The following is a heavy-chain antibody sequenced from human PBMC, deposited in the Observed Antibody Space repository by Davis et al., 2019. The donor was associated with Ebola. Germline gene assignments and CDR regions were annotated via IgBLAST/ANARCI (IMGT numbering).Heavy chain of an antibody. J-gene: IGHJ4*02. CDR2: ISAGGTAP. D-gene: IGHD3-22*01. CDR1: EFTFSSYG. CDR3: ARVRYYDSRGYFDY. V-gene: IGHV3-23*01. Sequence: PGGSLRLSCAASEFTFSSYGMTWVRQAPGKGLEWVSSISAGGTAPYYSDSVKGRFTISRDNSKNTLYLQINSLRAEDTAVYYCARVRYYDSRGYFDYWGQGTLVTVSS.